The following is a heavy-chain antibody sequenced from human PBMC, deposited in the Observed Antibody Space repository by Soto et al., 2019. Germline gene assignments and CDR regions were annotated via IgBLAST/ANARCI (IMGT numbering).Heavy chain of an antibody. CDR1: GFTFSSYA. V-gene: IGHV3-30-3*01. D-gene: IGHD3-16*01. CDR3: ARDGGAY. J-gene: IGHJ4*02. Sequence: QVQLVESGGGVVQPGRSLRLSCAASGFTFSSYAMHWVRRAPGKGLEWIAVMSYAGSNKYYADSVKGRFTISRDNSKNTLYLQMNSLRPEDTALYYCARDGGAYWGQGTLVIVSS. CDR2: MSYAGSNK.